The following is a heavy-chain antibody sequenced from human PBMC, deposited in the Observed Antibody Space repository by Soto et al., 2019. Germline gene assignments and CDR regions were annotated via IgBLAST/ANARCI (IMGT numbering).Heavy chain of an antibody. CDR2: IYGDDDK. CDR3: AHSVPTSSLTRGSWFDR. J-gene: IGHJ5*02. V-gene: IGHV2-5*02. D-gene: IGHD2-2*01. CDR1: RFSLSTSGVG. Sequence: SGPTLVNPTQTPTLTCAFSRFSLSTSGVGVGWIRQPPGKALEWLVLIYGDDDKRYSASLKSGLTITKDNSKNQVVLTMTNMDPMDTATYYWAHSVPTSSLTRGSWFDRWGQGTLVTVSS.